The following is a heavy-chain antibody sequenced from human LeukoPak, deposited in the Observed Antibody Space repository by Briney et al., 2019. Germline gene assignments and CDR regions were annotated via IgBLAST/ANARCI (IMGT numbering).Heavy chain of an antibody. V-gene: IGHV3-13*01. CDR1: GFTFSDYY. Sequence: PGGSLRLSCAASGFTFSDYYMSWVRHATGKGLEWVSAIGTAGDTYYPGSVKGRFTISRENAKNSLYLQMNSLRAGDTAVYYCARSNGDYFFDYWGQGTLVTVSS. D-gene: IGHD4-17*01. CDR3: ARSNGDYFFDY. J-gene: IGHJ4*02. CDR2: IGTAGDT.